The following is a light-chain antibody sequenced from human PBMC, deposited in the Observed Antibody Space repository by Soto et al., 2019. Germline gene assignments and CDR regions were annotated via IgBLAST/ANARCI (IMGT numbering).Light chain of an antibody. CDR2: GAS. CDR1: QSVSNNY. J-gene: IGKJ5*01. V-gene: IGKV3-20*01. Sequence: EIVMTQSPATLSVSPGERATLSCRASQSVSNNYLAWYQQKPGQAPRLLIYGASNRAAGIPDTFSGSGSGTDFTLTISRLEPEDFAVYYCQQHGTSPITFGQGTRLDIK. CDR3: QQHGTSPIT.